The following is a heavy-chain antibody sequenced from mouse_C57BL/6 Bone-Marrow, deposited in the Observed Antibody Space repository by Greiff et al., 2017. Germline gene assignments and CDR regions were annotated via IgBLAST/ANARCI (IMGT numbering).Heavy chain of an antibody. Sequence: DVQLVQSVAELVRPGASVKLSCTASGFNIKNTYMHWVKQRPEQGLEWIGRIDPANGSTKYTPKFKGKATMTADTSSNTAYLQLSSLTSEDTAIYYCARVITAVVARNFDCWGQGTTLTVSS. V-gene: IGHV14-3*01. D-gene: IGHD1-1*01. CDR1: GFNIKNTY. J-gene: IGHJ2*01. CDR3: ARVITAVVARNFDC. CDR2: IDPANGST.